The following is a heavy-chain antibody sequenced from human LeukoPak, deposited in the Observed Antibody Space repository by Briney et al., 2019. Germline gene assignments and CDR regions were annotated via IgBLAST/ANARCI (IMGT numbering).Heavy chain of an antibody. J-gene: IGHJ5*02. D-gene: IGHD3-16*01. CDR3: ASRSYDYVWGTSGFDP. Sequence: SVKVSCKASGGTFSSYANSWVRQAPGQGLEWMGGIIPIFGTANYAQKFQGRVTITADESTSTAYMELSSLRSEDTAVHYCASRSYDYVWGTSGFDPWSQGTLVTVSS. V-gene: IGHV1-69*13. CDR2: IIPIFGTA. CDR1: GGTFSSYA.